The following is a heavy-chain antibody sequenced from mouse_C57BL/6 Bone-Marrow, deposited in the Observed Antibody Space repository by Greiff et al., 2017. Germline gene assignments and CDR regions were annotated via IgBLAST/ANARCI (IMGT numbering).Heavy chain of an antibody. D-gene: IGHD1-1*01. J-gene: IGHJ2*01. Sequence: EVKLMESGPGLVKPSQSLSLTCSVTGYSITSGYYWNWIRQFPGNKLEWMGYISYDGSNNYNPSLKNRISITRDTSKNQFFLKLNSVTTEDTATYYCARLITTVVATRDYCDYWGQGTTLTVSS. CDR2: ISYDGSN. CDR1: GYSITSGYY. V-gene: IGHV3-6*01. CDR3: ARLITTVVATRDYCDY.